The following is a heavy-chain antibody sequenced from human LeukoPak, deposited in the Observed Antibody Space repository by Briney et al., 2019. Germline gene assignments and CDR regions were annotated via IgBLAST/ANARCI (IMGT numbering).Heavy chain of an antibody. CDR3: SLSSILAADLYGMDV. V-gene: IGHV3-11*01. CDR2: ISSSGSTI. CDR1: GFTFSDYY. Sequence: GGSLRLSCAASGFTFSDYYMSWIRQAPGQGLEWVSYISSSGSTIYYADSVKGRFTISRDNARNSLYLQMNSLRAEDTAVYYCSLSSILAADLYGMDVWGQGTTVTVSS. D-gene: IGHD3-9*01. J-gene: IGHJ6*02.